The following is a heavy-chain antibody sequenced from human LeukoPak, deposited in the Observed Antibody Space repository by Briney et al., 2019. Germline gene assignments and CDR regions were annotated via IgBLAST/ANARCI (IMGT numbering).Heavy chain of an antibody. CDR2: ISGSGGST. D-gene: IGHD2-2*01. J-gene: IGHJ4*02. CDR3: AKDCSSTSCYRFDY. Sequence: PGGSLRLSCAASGFTFSSYAMSWVRQAPGKGLEWVSAISGSGGSTYYADSGKGRFTISRDNSKNTLYLQMNSLRAEDTAVYYCAKDCSSTSCYRFDYWGQGTLVTVSS. V-gene: IGHV3-23*01. CDR1: GFTFSSYA.